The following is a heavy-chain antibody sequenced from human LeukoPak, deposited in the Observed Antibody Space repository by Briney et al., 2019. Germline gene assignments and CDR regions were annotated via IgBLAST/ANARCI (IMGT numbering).Heavy chain of an antibody. Sequence: SETLSLTCIVSGGSISSYYWSWIRQPARKGLEWIGRIYTSGSATYNPSPQRRVTMSVDTSQNQFSLKLSSVTAADTAGYYCARGVGYSSSWYLSWFDPWGQGTLVTVSS. J-gene: IGHJ5*02. CDR1: GGSISSYY. D-gene: IGHD6-13*01. CDR3: ARGVGYSSSWYLSWFDP. CDR2: IYTSGSA. V-gene: IGHV4-4*07.